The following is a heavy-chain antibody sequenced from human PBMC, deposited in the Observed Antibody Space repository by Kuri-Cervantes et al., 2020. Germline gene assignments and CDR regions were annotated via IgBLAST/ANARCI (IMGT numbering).Heavy chain of an antibody. Sequence: GSLRLSCAVSGYSISSGYYWGWIRQPPGKGLEWIGSIYHNGRTYYNPSLRSRVTVSVDTSKNQFSLKLNSVTAADTAIYYCASVTGTGFPDYWGQGARVTVSS. D-gene: IGHD2-8*02. CDR2: IYHNGRT. J-gene: IGHJ4*02. CDR1: GYSISSGYY. V-gene: IGHV4-38-2*01. CDR3: ASVTGTGFPDY.